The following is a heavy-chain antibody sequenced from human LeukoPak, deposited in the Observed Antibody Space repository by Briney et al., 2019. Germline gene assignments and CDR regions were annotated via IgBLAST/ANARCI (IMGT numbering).Heavy chain of an antibody. D-gene: IGHD5-12*01. J-gene: IGHJ4*02. CDR2: ISSSSSYI. CDR1: GFTFSSYS. Sequence: GRSLRLSCAASGFTFSSYSMNWVRQDRGRGRAWVSSISSSSSYIYYADSVKGRFTISRDNAKNSLYLQMNSLRAEDTAVYYCARAIVATINPFDYWGQGTLVTVSS. V-gene: IGHV3-21*01. CDR3: ARAIVATINPFDY.